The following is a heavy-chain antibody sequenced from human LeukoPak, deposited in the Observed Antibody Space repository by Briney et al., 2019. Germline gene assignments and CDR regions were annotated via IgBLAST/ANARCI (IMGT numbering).Heavy chain of an antibody. J-gene: IGHJ6*03. CDR1: GGSFSNYY. D-gene: IGHD1-7*01. V-gene: IGHV4-34*01. CDR3: ARRWNYGRNYYIDV. Sequence: SETLSLTCAVYGGSFSNYYGSWIRQTPGKGMEWIGEINDSGRTNYNPSLMSRVTVSVDTSKNQFSLRLTSVTATDTAVYYCARRWNYGRNYYIDVWGKGATVSVSS. CDR2: INDSGRT.